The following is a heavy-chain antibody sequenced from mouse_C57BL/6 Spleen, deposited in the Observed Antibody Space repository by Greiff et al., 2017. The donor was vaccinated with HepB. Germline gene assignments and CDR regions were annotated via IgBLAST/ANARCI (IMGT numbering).Heavy chain of an antibody. CDR2: IDPSDSYT. D-gene: IGHD2-3*01. V-gene: IGHV1-59*01. CDR1: GYTFTSYW. J-gene: IGHJ1*03. CDR3: ARRYDEDFDV. Sequence: VQLQQPGAELVRPGTSVKLSCKASGYTFTSYWMHWVKQRPGQGLEWIGVIDPSDSYTNYNQKFKGKATLTVDTSSSTAYMQLSSLTSEDSAVYYCARRYDEDFDVWGTGTTVTVSS.